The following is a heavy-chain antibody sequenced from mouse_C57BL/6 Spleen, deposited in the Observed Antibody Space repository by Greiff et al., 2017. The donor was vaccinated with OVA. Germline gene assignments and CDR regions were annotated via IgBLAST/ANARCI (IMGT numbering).Heavy chain of an antibody. D-gene: IGHD2-5*01. J-gene: IGHJ4*01. V-gene: IGHV3-6*01. Sequence: ESGPGLVKPSQSLSLTCSVTGYSITSGYYWNWIRQFPGNKLEWMGYISYDGSNNYNPSLKNRISITRDTSKNQFFLKLNSVTTEDTATYYCARDRAYYSNYGYAMDYWGQGTSVTVSS. CDR2: ISYDGSN. CDR3: ARDRAYYSNYGYAMDY. CDR1: GYSITSGYY.